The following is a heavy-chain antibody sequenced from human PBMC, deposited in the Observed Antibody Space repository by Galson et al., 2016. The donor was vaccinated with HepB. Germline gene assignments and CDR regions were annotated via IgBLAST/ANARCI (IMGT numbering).Heavy chain of an antibody. CDR3: ARGTLSRFMFYYYGMDV. Sequence: SLRLSCAASGFTLSNCDMHWVRQATGKGLEWVAAIGTAGDTYYLDSVEGRFTISRENAKNSLYIEMNSLRAGDTAVYYCARGTLSRFMFYYYGMDVWGQGTTVTVSS. CDR1: GFTLSNCD. CDR2: IGTAGDT. J-gene: IGHJ6*02. V-gene: IGHV3-13*01. D-gene: IGHD3-10*02.